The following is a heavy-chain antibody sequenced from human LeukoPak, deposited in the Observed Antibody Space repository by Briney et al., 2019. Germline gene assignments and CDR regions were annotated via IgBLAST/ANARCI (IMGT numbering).Heavy chain of an antibody. CDR1: GFTFSSYG. Sequence: HPGGSLRLSCAPSGFTFSSYGMHWVRQAPGKGLEWVAFIHYDGSKEYYADSVRGRFTIFRDNSKNTLYLQMNSLRAEDTAVYYCAKDVESAYDCSGYYSPFDSWAQGTLVTVSS. D-gene: IGHD3-22*01. J-gene: IGHJ4*02. V-gene: IGHV3-30*02. CDR2: IHYDGSKE. CDR3: AKDVESAYDCSGYYSPFDS.